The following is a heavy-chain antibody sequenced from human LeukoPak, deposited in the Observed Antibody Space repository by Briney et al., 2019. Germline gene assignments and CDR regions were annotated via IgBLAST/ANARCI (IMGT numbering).Heavy chain of an antibody. CDR1: GGSISSSSYY. D-gene: IGHD6-19*01. CDR3: ARQEYSSGERELWYFDL. Sequence: SETLSLTCTVSGGSISSSSYYWGWVRQPPGKGLECIGNIHYSGSTYYNPSLESRVTISVDTSKNQFSLKLSSMTAADTAVYYCARQEYSSGERELWYFDLWGRGTLVTVFS. J-gene: IGHJ2*01. V-gene: IGHV4-39*01. CDR2: IHYSGST.